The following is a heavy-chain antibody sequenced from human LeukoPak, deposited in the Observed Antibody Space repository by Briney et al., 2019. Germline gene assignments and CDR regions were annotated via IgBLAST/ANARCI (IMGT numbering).Heavy chain of an antibody. CDR2: ISSSSSYI. CDR3: ARDYGDLDY. J-gene: IGHJ4*02. Sequence: GGSLRLSCAASGLSFSSYDMVWVRQPPGEGLEWVSSISSSSSYIYYADSVKGRFTISRDNAKNSLYLQMNSLRAEDTAVYFCARDYGDLDYWGRGTLVTVSS. CDR1: GLSFSSYD. V-gene: IGHV3-21*01. D-gene: IGHD2-21*02.